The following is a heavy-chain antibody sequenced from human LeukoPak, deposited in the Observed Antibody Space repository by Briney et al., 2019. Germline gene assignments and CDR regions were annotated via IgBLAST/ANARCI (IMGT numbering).Heavy chain of an antibody. Sequence: PGGSLRLSCAASGFTFSSYGMHWVRQAPGKGLEWVAVISYDGSNKYYADSVKGRFTISRDNSKNTLYLQMNSLRAEDTAVYYCAKDGFWSGLGFDYWGQGTLVTVSS. J-gene: IGHJ4*02. CDR2: ISYDGSNK. V-gene: IGHV3-30*18. D-gene: IGHD3-3*01. CDR1: GFTFSSYG. CDR3: AKDGFWSGLGFDY.